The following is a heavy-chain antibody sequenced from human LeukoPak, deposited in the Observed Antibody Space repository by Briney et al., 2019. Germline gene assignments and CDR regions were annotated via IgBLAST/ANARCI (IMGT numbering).Heavy chain of an antibody. CDR1: GLTFSTSG. CDR2: IGPTGSDR. D-gene: IGHD1-14*01. Sequence: GGSLRLSCTASGLTFSTSGFNWVRQAPGKGLEWVASIGPTGSDRYHADSIKGRFTISRDNANNFLYLQMNSLRAEDTAVYYCATETNGRHYDYWGQGTLLTVXX. V-gene: IGHV3-21*06. CDR3: ATETNGRHYDY. J-gene: IGHJ4*02.